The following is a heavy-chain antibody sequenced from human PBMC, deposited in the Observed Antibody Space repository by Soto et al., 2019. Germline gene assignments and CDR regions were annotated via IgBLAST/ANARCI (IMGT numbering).Heavy chain of an antibody. V-gene: IGHV4-59*01. CDR2: IYYSGST. D-gene: IGHD3-3*01. Sequence: PSETLSLTCTVSGGSISSYYWSWIRQPPGKGLEWIGYIYYSGSTNYNPSLKSRVTISVDTSKNQFSLKLSSVTAADTAVYYCARDDSYYDFWSGYYSVSPYGMDVWGQGTTVTVSS. CDR3: ARDDSYYDFWSGYYSVSPYGMDV. CDR1: GGSISSYY. J-gene: IGHJ6*02.